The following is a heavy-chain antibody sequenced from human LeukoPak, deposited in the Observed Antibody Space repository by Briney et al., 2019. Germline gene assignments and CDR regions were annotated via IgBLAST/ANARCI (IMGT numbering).Heavy chain of an antibody. Sequence: PGWSLRLSCAASGFSFSTSPMSWVRQPPGKGLEWVSAMNNGPGATFYRASVRGRFTISRDDSKSTLYLQMNSLRAEDTGTYYCAKTHYDLLDVWGQGTTVTVSS. CDR3: AKTHYDLLDV. D-gene: IGHD5-12*01. J-gene: IGHJ6*02. CDR2: MNNGPGAT. V-gene: IGHV3-23*01. CDR1: GFSFSTSP.